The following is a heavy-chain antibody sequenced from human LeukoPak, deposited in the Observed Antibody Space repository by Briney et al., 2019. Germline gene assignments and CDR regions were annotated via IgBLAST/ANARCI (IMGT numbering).Heavy chain of an antibody. D-gene: IGHD6-13*01. V-gene: IGHV4-39*07. J-gene: IGHJ4*02. CDR2: IYYSGST. CDR3: ARDNDIAAAGTSHYFDY. CDR1: GGSISSSSYY. Sequence: SETLSLTCTVSGGSISSSSYYWGWIRQPPGKGLEWIGSIYYSGSTNYNPSLKSRVTISVDTSKNQFSLKLSSVTAADTAVYYCARDNDIAAAGTSHYFDYWGQGTLVTVSS.